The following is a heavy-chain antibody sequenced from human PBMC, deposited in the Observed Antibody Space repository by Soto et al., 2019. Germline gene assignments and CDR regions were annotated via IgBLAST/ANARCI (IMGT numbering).Heavy chain of an antibody. J-gene: IGHJ6*02. Sequence: GDSLKISCKGSGYSFTSYWISWVRQMPGKGLEWMGRIDPSDSYTNYSPSFQGHVTISADKSISTAYLQWSSLKASDTAMYYCAVLRFLEWLTPRTGYYGMDVWGQGTTVTVSS. D-gene: IGHD3-3*01. CDR2: IDPSDSYT. V-gene: IGHV5-10-1*01. CDR3: AVLRFLEWLTPRTGYYGMDV. CDR1: GYSFTSYW.